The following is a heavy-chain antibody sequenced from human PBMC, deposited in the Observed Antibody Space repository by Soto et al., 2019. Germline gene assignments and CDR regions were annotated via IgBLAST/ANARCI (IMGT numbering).Heavy chain of an antibody. CDR3: ARDIMPRLGFYQCGMDV. CDR1: GFTFSSYS. J-gene: IGHJ6*02. V-gene: IGHV3-48*02. D-gene: IGHD3-3*02. CDR2: ISSSGTAI. Sequence: EEQLVESGGSLVQPGGSLRLSCAVSGFTFSSYSMNWARQAPGKGLEWVSYISSSGTAIYSADSVKGRFTISRDNAKNSLYLQMNSLRDEDTAVYYCARDIMPRLGFYQCGMDVWGQGTTVTVSS.